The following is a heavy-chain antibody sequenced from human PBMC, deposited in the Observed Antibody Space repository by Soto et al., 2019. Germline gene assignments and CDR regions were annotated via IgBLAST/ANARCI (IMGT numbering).Heavy chain of an antibody. Sequence: SVKVSCKASGGTFSSYAISWVRQAPGQGLEWMGGIIPIFGTANYAQKFQGRVTITADESTSTAYMELSSLRSEDTAVYYCARVLEYCSGGSCYSGTFDYWGQGTLVTVSS. J-gene: IGHJ4*02. V-gene: IGHV1-69*13. CDR3: ARVLEYCSGGSCYSGTFDY. CDR1: GGTFSSYA. D-gene: IGHD2-15*01. CDR2: IIPIFGTA.